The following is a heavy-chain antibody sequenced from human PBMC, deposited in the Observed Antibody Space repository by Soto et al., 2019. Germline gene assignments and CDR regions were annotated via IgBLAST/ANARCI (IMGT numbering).Heavy chain of an antibody. CDR2: TYYRSRWYN. CDR3: AGTTSHQWYYMDV. V-gene: IGHV6-1*01. D-gene: IGHD1-1*01. J-gene: IGHJ6*03. Sequence: PSQTLSLTCAISGDSVSSNSAAWNWIRLSTSRSLEWLARTYYRSRWYNDYAVFVRSRITVNPDTSKNQFSLQLTSVTPEDTAVYYCAGTTSHQWYYMDVWGKGTSVTVSS. CDR1: GDSVSSNSAA.